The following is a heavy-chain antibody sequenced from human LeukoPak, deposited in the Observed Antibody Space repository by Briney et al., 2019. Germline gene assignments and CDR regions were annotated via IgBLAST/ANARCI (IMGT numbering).Heavy chain of an antibody. D-gene: IGHD4-23*01. Sequence: PGRSLRLSCAASGFTFSSYAMHWVRQAPGKGLEWVAVISYDGSNKYYADSVKGRFTISRDNSKNTLYLQMNSLRSEDTAVYYCARGRTPRYGGKRYYFDYWGQGTLVTVSS. J-gene: IGHJ4*02. CDR3: ARGRTPRYGGKRYYFDY. CDR2: ISYDGSNK. V-gene: IGHV3-30-3*01. CDR1: GFTFSSYA.